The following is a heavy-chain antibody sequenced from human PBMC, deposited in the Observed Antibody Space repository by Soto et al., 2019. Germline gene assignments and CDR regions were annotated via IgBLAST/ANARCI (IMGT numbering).Heavy chain of an antibody. J-gene: IGHJ4*02. Sequence: GASVKVARKASGYTFTSYAMHWVRQAPGQRLEWMGWINAGNGNTKYSQKFQGRVTITRDTSASTAYMELSSLRSEDTAVYYCAKSATVPAAIAYWGQGTLVTVSS. D-gene: IGHD2-2*02. CDR2: INAGNGNT. CDR1: GYTFTSYA. CDR3: AKSATVPAAIAY. V-gene: IGHV1-3*01.